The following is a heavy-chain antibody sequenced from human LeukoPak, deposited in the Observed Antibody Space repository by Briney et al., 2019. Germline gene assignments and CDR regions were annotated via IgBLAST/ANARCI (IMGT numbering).Heavy chain of an antibody. V-gene: IGHV4-59*08. D-gene: IGHD3-22*01. Sequence: SETLSLTCIVSGGSISSYYWSWIRQPPGKGLEWIGYIYYSGSTNYNPSLKSRVTISVDTSKNQFSLKLSSVTAADTAVYYCARGIDSSGYYPGAFDIWGQGTMVTVSS. CDR3: ARGIDSSGYYPGAFDI. CDR2: IYYSGST. CDR1: GGSISSYY. J-gene: IGHJ3*02.